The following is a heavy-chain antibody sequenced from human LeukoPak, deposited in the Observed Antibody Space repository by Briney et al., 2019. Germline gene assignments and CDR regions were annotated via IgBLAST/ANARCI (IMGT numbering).Heavy chain of an antibody. V-gene: IGHV3-33*01. J-gene: IGHJ3*01. CDR1: GFTFSSYG. CDR2: IWYDGSNK. CDR3: ARDPGEGSGSYYPD. Sequence: QPGRSLRLSCAASGFTFSSYGMHWVRQALGKGLEWVAVIWYDGSNKYYADSVKGRFTISRDNSKNTLYLQMNSLRAEDTAVYYCARDPGEGSGSYYPDWGQGTMVTVSS. D-gene: IGHD3-10*01.